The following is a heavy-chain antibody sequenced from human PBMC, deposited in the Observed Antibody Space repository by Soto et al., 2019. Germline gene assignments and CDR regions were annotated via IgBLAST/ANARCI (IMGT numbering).Heavy chain of an antibody. D-gene: IGHD3-22*01. CDR1: GFTFNMYW. CDR3: ASGGYYYDTSGSDY. Sequence: GGSLRLSCLASGFTFNMYWMHWVRQAPGKGLVWVSRINNDGSTTTYADSVKGRFTIFRENAKNTVYLQMSSLRAEDTAVYFCASGGYYYDTSGSDYWGQGTLVTVSS. CDR2: INNDGSTT. J-gene: IGHJ4*02. V-gene: IGHV3-74*01.